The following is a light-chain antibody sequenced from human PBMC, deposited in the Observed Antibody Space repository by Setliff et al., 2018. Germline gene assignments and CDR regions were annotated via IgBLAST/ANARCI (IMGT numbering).Light chain of an antibody. CDR3: SSYTSSSTYV. CDR2: DVS. J-gene: IGLJ1*01. Sequence: QSALTQPPSVSAAPGQKVTISCSGSSSNIGNNYVSWYQQHPGKAPKLMIYDVSKRPSGVSNRFSGSKSGNTASLTISGLQAEDEADYYCSSYTSSSTYVFGTGTKVTVL. V-gene: IGLV2-14*01. CDR1: SSNIGNNY.